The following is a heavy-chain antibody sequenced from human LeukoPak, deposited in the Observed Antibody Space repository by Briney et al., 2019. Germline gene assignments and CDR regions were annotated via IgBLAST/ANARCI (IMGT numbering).Heavy chain of an antibody. Sequence: GASVKVSCKVSGYTLTELSMHWVRQAPGKGLEWMGGFDPEDGETIYAQKFQGRVTMTEDTSTDTAYMELSSLRSEDTAVYYCVTDLSNPDGGAFDIWGQGTMVTVSS. CDR1: GYTLTELS. J-gene: IGHJ3*02. D-gene: IGHD2-8*02. CDR2: FDPEDGET. CDR3: VTDLSNPDGGAFDI. V-gene: IGHV1-24*01.